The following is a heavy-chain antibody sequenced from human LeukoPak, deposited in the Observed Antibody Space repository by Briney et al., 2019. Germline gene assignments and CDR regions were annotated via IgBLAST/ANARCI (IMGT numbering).Heavy chain of an antibody. D-gene: IGHD4-17*01. J-gene: IGHJ2*01. CDR2: IYYSGSI. Sequence: NSSETLSLTCAVSGYSISSSNWWGWIRQPPGKGLEWIGYIYYSGSIYYNPSLKSQVTMSVDTSKNQFSLKLNSVTAVDTAVYYCARTWYGDRGTPGWYFDLWGRGTLVTVSS. CDR3: ARTWYGDRGTPGWYFDL. CDR1: GYSISSSNW. V-gene: IGHV4-28*05.